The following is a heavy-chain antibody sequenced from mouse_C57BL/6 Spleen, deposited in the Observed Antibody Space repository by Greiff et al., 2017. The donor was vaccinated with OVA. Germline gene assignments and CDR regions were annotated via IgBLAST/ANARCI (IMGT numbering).Heavy chain of an antibody. V-gene: IGHV5-17*01. Sequence: DVKLVESGGGLVKPGGSLKLSCAASGFTFSDYGMLWVRQAPEKGLEWVAYISSGSSTIYYADTVKGRFTISRDNAKNTLFLQMTSLRSEDTAMYYCARDSSGYVFAYWGQGTLVTVSA. J-gene: IGHJ3*01. CDR2: ISSGSSTI. CDR1: GFTFSDYG. D-gene: IGHD3-2*02. CDR3: ARDSSGYVFAY.